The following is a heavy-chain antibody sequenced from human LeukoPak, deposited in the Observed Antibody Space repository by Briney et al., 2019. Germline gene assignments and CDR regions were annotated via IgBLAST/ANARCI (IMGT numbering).Heavy chain of an antibody. CDR3: AYSSSLMPDTYNI. D-gene: IGHD6-13*01. CDR2: TYHRSRWCH. V-gene: IGHV6-1*01. CDR1: GASVSSNSAT. J-gene: IGHJ3*02. Sequence: SQTLSLTCAISGASVSSNSATWDWIRQSPSGGLEWLGRTYHRSRWCHDYAVSVKSRITINAETSKNQFSLQLTSVIAEDTAVYFCAYSSSLMPDTYNIWGQGTMVIVSS.